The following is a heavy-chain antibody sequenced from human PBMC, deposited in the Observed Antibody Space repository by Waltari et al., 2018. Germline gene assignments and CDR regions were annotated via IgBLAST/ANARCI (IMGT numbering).Heavy chain of an antibody. CDR2: MNPNSGDT. J-gene: IGHJ5*01. V-gene: IGHV1-8*01. CDR1: GYTFTNYD. CDR3: ARARKSFWFDS. Sequence: QVLLVQSGAEVMKPGASVKVSCKASGYTFTNYDIYWVRQAGGQGLEWMGWMNPNSGDTHYAQKFQGRVTFTRDTSTSRAFIEMSNLRSDDTAVYYCARARKSFWFDSWGQGTLVAVSS.